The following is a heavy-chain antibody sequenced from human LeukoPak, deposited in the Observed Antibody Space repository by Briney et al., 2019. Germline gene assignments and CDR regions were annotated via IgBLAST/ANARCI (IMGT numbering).Heavy chain of an antibody. CDR2: INSDGSST. CDR1: GFTFSSYW. D-gene: IGHD3-10*01. CDR3: ARESKYYGSGSLQRYYYYGMDV. Sequence: GGSLRLSCAASGFTFSSYWMHWVRQAPGKGLVWVSRINSDGSSTSYADSVKGRFTISRDNAKNTLYLQMNSLRAEDTAVYYCARESKYYGSGSLQRYYYYGMDVWGKGTTVTVSS. J-gene: IGHJ6*04. V-gene: IGHV3-74*01.